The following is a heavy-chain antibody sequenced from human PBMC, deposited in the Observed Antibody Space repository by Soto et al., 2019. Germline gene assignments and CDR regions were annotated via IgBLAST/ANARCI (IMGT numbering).Heavy chain of an antibody. CDR2: IYYSGST. CDR1: CGSISSSSYY. CDR3: ARSYYDILTGYPNWFDP. J-gene: IGHJ5*02. V-gene: IGHV4-39*01. D-gene: IGHD3-9*01. Sequence: SETLSLTCTVSCGSISSSSYYWGWIRQPPGKGLEWIGSIYYSGSTYYNPSLKSRVTISVDTSKNQFSLKLSSVTAADTAVYYCARSYYDILTGYPNWFDPWGQGTLVTVSS.